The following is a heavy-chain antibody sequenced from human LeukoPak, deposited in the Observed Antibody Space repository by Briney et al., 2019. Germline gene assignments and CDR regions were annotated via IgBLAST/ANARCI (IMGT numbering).Heavy chain of an antibody. J-gene: IGHJ5*02. CDR1: GFTFTTSA. D-gene: IGHD6-6*01. Sequence: GGSLRLSCAASGFTFTTSAMNWVRQAPGKGLEWVSVIYSGGGTYYADSVRGRFTISRDNSKNTLYLQLNSLRAEDTAVYYCARYPYSTSSWSDPWGQGTLVTVSS. V-gene: IGHV3-66*01. CDR3: ARYPYSTSSWSDP. CDR2: IYSGGGT.